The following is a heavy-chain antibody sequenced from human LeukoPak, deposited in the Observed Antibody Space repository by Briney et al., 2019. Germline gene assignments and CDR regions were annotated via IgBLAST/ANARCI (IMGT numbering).Heavy chain of an antibody. V-gene: IGHV4-39*07. J-gene: IGHJ4*02. CDR3: ARESPLRYFDWLLDY. D-gene: IGHD3-9*01. CDR2: IYDGGST. Sequence: PSETLSLTCTVSGGSISSSSYYWGWIRQPPGKGLEWIGSIYDGGSTYYNPSLKSRVTISIDTSKNQFSLKVSSVTAADTAVYYCARESPLRYFDWLLDYWGLGTLVTVSS. CDR1: GGSISSSSYY.